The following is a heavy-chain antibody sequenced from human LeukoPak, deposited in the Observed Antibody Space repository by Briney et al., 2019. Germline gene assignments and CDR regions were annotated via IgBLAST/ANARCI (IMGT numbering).Heavy chain of an antibody. V-gene: IGHV3-11*01. CDR2: ISNSASNI. CDR3: VRDSQEVSYYEPPDY. J-gene: IGHJ4*02. CDR1: GFTFSDYY. Sequence: GGSLRLSCAASGFTFSDYYMSWIRQAPGKGLEWVSYISNSASNIYYADSVKGRFTISRDNAKSSLYLQMNSLRAEDTAVYYCVRDSQEVSYYEPPDYWGQGTLVTVSS. D-gene: IGHD3-22*01.